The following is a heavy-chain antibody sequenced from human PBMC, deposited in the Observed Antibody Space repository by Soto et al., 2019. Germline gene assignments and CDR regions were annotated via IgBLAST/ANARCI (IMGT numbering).Heavy chain of an antibody. Sequence: SETLSLTCTVFGGSFSGYYWSWIRQPPGKGLEWIGEINHSGSTNYNPSLKSRVTISVDTSKNQFSLKLSSVTAADTAVYYCARLTMALTGYYYFAYWGQGTLVTVSS. V-gene: IGHV4-34*01. D-gene: IGHD3-9*01. J-gene: IGHJ4*02. CDR2: INHSGST. CDR1: GGSFSGYY. CDR3: ARLTMALTGYYYFAY.